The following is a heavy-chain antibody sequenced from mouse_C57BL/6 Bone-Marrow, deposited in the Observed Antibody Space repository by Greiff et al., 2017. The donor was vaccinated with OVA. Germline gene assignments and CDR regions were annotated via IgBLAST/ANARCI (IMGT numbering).Heavy chain of an antibody. V-gene: IGHV5-6*01. Sequence: EVQLMESGGDLVKPGASLKLSCAASGFTFSSYGMSWVRQTPDKRLEWVATISSGGSYTYYPDSVKGRFTITRDNAYNTPYLQLSSLTSEDTAMYYCGRPGLGYFYFDYWGQGTTLTVSS. D-gene: IGHD2-3*01. CDR2: ISSGGSYT. CDR1: GFTFSSYG. CDR3: GRPGLGYFYFDY. J-gene: IGHJ2*01.